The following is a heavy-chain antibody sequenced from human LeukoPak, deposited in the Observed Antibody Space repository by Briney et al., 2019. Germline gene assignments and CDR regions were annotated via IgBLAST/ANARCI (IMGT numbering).Heavy chain of an antibody. CDR3: ASSSGYSYGSASFFY. CDR1: GGSFSGYY. D-gene: IGHD5-18*01. CDR2: INHSGST. V-gene: IGHV4-34*01. Sequence: SETLSLTCAVYGGSFSGYYWSWIRQPPGKGLEWIGEINHSGSTNYNPSLKSRVTISVDTSKNQFSLKLSSVTAADTAMYYCASSSGYSYGSASFFYWGQGTLVTVSS. J-gene: IGHJ4*02.